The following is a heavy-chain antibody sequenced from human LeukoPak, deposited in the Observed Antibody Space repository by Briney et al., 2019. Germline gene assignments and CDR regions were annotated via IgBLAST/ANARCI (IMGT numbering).Heavy chain of an antibody. Sequence: SETLSLTCAVYGGSFSDYYWSWIRQPPGKGLEWIGEIDHRESTTYNPSLKSRVTISVVTSKNQFSLKLNSVTAADTAVYYCARTPPNWGADYWGQGTLVTVSS. CDR2: IDHREST. CDR1: GGSFSDYY. D-gene: IGHD7-27*01. CDR3: ARTPPNWGADY. J-gene: IGHJ4*02. V-gene: IGHV4-34*01.